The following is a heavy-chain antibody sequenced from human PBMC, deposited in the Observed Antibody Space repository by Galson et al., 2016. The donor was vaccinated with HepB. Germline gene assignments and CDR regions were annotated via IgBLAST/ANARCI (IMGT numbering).Heavy chain of an antibody. D-gene: IGHD3-22*01. CDR3: AKDYYDSAFYD. V-gene: IGHV3-33*06. CDR2: IRYDGSEK. Sequence: SLRLSCATSGFIFSRFGMHWVRQAPGKGLEWVAVIRYDGSEKYYADSVKGRFTISRDNSKNMLFLQMNSLRAEDTAVYYCAKDYYDSAFYDWGQGTLVAVSS. CDR1: GFIFSRFG. J-gene: IGHJ4*02.